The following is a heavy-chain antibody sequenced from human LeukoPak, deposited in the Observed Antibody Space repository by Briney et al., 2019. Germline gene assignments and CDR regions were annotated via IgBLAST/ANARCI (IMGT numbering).Heavy chain of an antibody. CDR3: ARHSSDYDFWSGYPYYFDY. D-gene: IGHD3-3*01. J-gene: IGHJ4*02. V-gene: IGHV4-59*08. CDR2: IYYSGST. Sequence: SETLSLTCTVSGGSISSYYWSWIRQPPGKGLEWIGYIYYSGSTNYNPSLKSRVTISVDTSKNQFSLKLSSMTAADTAVYYCARHSSDYDFWSGYPYYFDYWGQGTLVTVSS. CDR1: GGSISSYY.